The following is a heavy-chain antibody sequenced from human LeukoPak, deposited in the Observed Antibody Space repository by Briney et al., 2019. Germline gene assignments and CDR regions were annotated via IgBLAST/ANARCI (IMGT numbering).Heavy chain of an antibody. CDR3: AKVGESGYYYDY. Sequence: GGSLGLSCAASGFTFSSYGMSWVRQAPGKGLEWVSAISGSGGSTYYADSVKGRFTISRDNSKNTLYLQMNSLRAEDTAVYYCAKVGESGYYYDYWGQGTLVTVSS. CDR2: ISGSGGST. J-gene: IGHJ4*02. CDR1: GFTFSSYG. V-gene: IGHV3-23*01. D-gene: IGHD3-22*01.